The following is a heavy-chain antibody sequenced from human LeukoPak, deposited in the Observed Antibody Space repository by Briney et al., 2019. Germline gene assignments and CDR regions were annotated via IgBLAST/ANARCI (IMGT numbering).Heavy chain of an antibody. CDR2: INTNTGNP. Sequence: ASVKVSCKASGYTFTSYAMNWVRQAPGQGLEWMGWINTNTGNPTYAQGFTGRFVFSLDTSVSTAYLQISSLKAEGTAVYYCARVLAAAGTRDAFDIWGQGTMVTVSS. D-gene: IGHD6-13*01. CDR3: ARVLAAAGTRDAFDI. J-gene: IGHJ3*02. CDR1: GYTFTSYA. V-gene: IGHV7-4-1*02.